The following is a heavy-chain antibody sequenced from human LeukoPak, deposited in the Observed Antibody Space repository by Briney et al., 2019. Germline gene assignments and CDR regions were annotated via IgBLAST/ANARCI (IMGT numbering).Heavy chain of an antibody. D-gene: IGHD3-10*01. Sequence: PSQTLSLTCTVSGGSISSGDYYWSWIRQPPGRGLEWIGYIYYSGTTYYNPSLKSRVTISVDTSKNQFSLKLSSVTAADTAVYYCATYKAGYKWFDPWGQGTLVTVSS. CDR3: ATYKAGYKWFDP. CDR1: GGSISSGDYY. CDR2: IYYSGTT. J-gene: IGHJ5*02. V-gene: IGHV4-30-4*01.